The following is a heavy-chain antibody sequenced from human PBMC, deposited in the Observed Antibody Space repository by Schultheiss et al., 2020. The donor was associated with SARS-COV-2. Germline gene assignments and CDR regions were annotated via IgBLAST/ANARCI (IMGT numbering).Heavy chain of an antibody. Sequence: ASVKVSCKASGYTFTSNDINWVRQATGQGPEWMGWINPNSGSTNYAQKFQGRVTITADESTSTAYMELSSLRSDDTAVYFCARPRWDYGDTNFDYWGQGTLVTVSS. CDR3: ARPRWDYGDTNFDY. D-gene: IGHD4-17*01. V-gene: IGHV1-8*01. CDR1: GYTFTSND. J-gene: IGHJ4*02. CDR2: INPNSGST.